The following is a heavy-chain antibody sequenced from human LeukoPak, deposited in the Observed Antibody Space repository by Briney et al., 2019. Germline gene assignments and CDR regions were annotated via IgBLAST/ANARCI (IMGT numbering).Heavy chain of an antibody. V-gene: IGHV3-48*04. Sequence: GGSLRLSRAASGFTFSSYSMNWVRQAPGKGLEWVSYISSSSSTIYYADSVKDRFTISRDNAKNSLYLQMNSLRAEDTAVYYCARAYDILTGYYHFDYWGQGTLVTVSS. D-gene: IGHD3-9*01. CDR3: ARAYDILTGYYHFDY. CDR2: ISSSSSTI. J-gene: IGHJ4*02. CDR1: GFTFSSYS.